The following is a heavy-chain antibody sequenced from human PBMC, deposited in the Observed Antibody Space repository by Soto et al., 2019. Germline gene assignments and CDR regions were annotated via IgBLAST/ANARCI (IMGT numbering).Heavy chain of an antibody. D-gene: IGHD3-22*01. V-gene: IGHV4-39*07. Sequence: SETLSLTCTISGDSISISSYYWAWIRQPPGKGLEWIGSMYYSGSTYNIPSLKSRVTISVDKSKNQFSLKLSSVTAADTAVYYCARDSFAYDSSGYYYPPTNCFDPWGQGTLVTVSS. CDR3: ARDSFAYDSSGYYYPPTNCFDP. J-gene: IGHJ5*02. CDR1: GDSISISSYY. CDR2: MYYSGST.